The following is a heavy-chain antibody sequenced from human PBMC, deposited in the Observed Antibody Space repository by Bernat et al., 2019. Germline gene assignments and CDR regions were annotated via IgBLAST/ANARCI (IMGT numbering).Heavy chain of an antibody. V-gene: IGHV3-30*03. CDR3: ARDRYCSGGGCPDYYYGMDA. J-gene: IGHJ6*02. D-gene: IGHD2-15*01. CDR2: ISYDGSNK. Sequence: QVQLVESGGGVVQPGRSLRLSCAASGFTFSSYGMHWVRQAPGKGLEWVAVISYDGSNKYYADSVKGRFTISRDNSKNTLYLQMNSLRAEDTAVYYCARDRYCSGGGCPDYYYGMDAWGQGTTVTVSS. CDR1: GFTFSSYG.